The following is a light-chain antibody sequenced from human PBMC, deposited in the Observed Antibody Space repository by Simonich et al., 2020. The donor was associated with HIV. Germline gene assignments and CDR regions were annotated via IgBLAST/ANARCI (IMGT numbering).Light chain of an antibody. J-gene: IGLJ3*02. CDR1: NIGSES. CDR3: QVWDSSSDHVV. Sequence: SDVLTQPPSVSVAPGKTARITWGGKNIGSESVNWYQQKAGQAPVMVGYDDNDRPSGIPERFSGSNAGNTATLSISRVEAGVEADYYCQVWDSSSDHVVFGGGTKLTVL. V-gene: IGLV3-21*03. CDR2: DDN.